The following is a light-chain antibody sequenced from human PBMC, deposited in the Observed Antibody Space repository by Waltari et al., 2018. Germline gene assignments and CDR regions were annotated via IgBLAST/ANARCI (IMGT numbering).Light chain of an antibody. CDR2: AAS. J-gene: IGKJ1*01. Sequence: DIQMTQSTSYLSASVGDRVTITCRASQSISSYLNWYQQKPGKAPKLLIYAASSLQSGVPSRFSGSGSGTDFTLTISSLQPEDFATYYCQQSYSTPPTFGQGTKVEIK. V-gene: IGKV1-39*01. CDR1: QSISSY. CDR3: QQSYSTPPT.